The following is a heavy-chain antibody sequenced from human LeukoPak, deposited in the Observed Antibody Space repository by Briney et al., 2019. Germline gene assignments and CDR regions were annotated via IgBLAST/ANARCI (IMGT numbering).Heavy chain of an antibody. CDR1: GFTFSSYG. J-gene: IGHJ4*02. D-gene: IGHD4-17*01. CDR2: ISYDGSNK. V-gene: IGHV3-30*18. Sequence: TGGSLRLSCAASGFTFSSYGMHWVRQAPGKGLEWVAVISYDGSNKYYADSVKGRFTISRDNSKNTLYLQMNSLRAEDTAVYYCAKDHDYGDYAADCWGQGTLVTVSS. CDR3: AKDHDYGDYAADC.